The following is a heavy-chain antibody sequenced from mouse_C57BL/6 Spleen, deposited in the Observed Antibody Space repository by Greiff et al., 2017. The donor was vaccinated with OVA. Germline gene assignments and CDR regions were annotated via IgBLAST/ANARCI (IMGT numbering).Heavy chain of an antibody. V-gene: IGHV10-1*01. CDR2: IRSKSNNYAT. D-gene: IGHD1-1*01. Sequence: GGGLVQPKGSLKLSCAASGFSFNTYAMNWVRQAPGKGLEWVARIRSKSNNYATYYADSVKDRFTISRDDSESMLYLQMNNLKTEDTAMYYCVRQGNYYGSSDWYFDVWGTGTTVTVSS. CDR1: GFSFNTYA. CDR3: VRQGNYYGSSDWYFDV. J-gene: IGHJ1*03.